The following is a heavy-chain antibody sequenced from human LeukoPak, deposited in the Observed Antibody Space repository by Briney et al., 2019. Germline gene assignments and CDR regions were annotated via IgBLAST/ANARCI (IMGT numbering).Heavy chain of an antibody. CDR3: ARDFSSSAFDI. J-gene: IGHJ3*02. V-gene: IGHV3-21*01. CDR2: IGSSSRYI. CDR1: GFTFNIYT. D-gene: IGHD6-6*01. Sequence: SGGSLRLSRAASGFTFNIYTMTWVRQAPGKGLEWVSSIGSSSRYIYYADLVKGRFTISRDNDKNSVYLQMNSLRAEDTAVYYCARDFSSSAFDIWGQGTMVTVSS.